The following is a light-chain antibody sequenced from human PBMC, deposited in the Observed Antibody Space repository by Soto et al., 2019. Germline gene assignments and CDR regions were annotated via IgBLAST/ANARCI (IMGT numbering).Light chain of an antibody. J-gene: IGLJ2*01. V-gene: IGLV1-44*01. CDR3: AAWDDSLNGVI. CDR1: SSNIGSHT. Sequence: QSVLTQPPSASGTPGQRITIPCSGSSSNIGSHTVNWHQQVPGTAPKLLIYSNNERPSGVPDRFSGSKSGPSASLAISGLQSGDEADYYCAAWDDSLNGVIFGGGTKLTVL. CDR2: SNN.